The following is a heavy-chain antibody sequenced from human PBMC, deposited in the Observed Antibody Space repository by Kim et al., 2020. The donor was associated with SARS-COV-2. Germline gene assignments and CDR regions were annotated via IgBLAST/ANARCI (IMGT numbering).Heavy chain of an antibody. D-gene: IGHD3-9*01. J-gene: IGHJ4*02. V-gene: IGHV1-69*01. CDR3: ATISFDWTQYFDY. Sequence: YAQKFQGRVTITADESTSTAYMELSSLRSEDTAVYYCATISFDWTQYFDYWGQGTLVTVSS.